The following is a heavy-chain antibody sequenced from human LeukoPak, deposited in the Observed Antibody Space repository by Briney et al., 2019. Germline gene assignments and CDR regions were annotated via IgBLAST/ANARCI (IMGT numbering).Heavy chain of an antibody. CDR2: IKQDGSEK. D-gene: IGHD2-15*01. J-gene: IGHJ6*03. Sequence: GGSLRLSCAASGFTFSSYGMHWVRQAPGKGLEWVANIKQDGSEKYYVDSVKGRFTISRDNAKNSLFLQMHDLRAEDTAVYYCARDALDIVVVVAAVYPYYYMDVWGKGTTVTVSS. CDR3: ARDALDIVVVVAAVYPYYYMDV. V-gene: IGHV3-7*01. CDR1: GFTFSSYG.